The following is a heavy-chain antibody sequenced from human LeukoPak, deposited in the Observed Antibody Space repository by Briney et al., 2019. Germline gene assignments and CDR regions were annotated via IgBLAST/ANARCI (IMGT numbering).Heavy chain of an antibody. CDR2: INPSGGGT. V-gene: IGHV1-2*02. D-gene: IGHD6-19*01. CDR3: ARAPRIAVAGLDY. CDR1: GYTFTSYY. Sequence: ASVKVSCKASGYTFTSYYIHWVRQAPGQGLEWMGIINPSGGGTNYAQKFQGRVTMTRDTSISTAYMELSRLRSDDTAVYYCARAPRIAVAGLDYWGQGTLVTVSS. J-gene: IGHJ4*02.